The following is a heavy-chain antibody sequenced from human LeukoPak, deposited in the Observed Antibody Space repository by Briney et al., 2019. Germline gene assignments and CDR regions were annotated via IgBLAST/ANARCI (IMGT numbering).Heavy chain of an antibody. D-gene: IGHD3-9*01. CDR3: ARAPLILNAESSYYFDY. J-gene: IGHJ4*02. V-gene: IGHV1-69*05. CDR2: IIPIFGTA. Sequence: GASVKVSCKASGYTFTSYGISWVRQAPGQGLEWMGKIIPIFGTANYAQKFQGRVTITTDESTSTAYMELSSLRSEDTAVYYCARAPLILNAESSYYFDYWGQGTLVTVSS. CDR1: GYTFTSYG.